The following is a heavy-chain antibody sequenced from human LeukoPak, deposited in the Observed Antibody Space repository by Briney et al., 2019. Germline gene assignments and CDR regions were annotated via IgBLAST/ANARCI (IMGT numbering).Heavy chain of an antibody. V-gene: IGHV3-7*01. CDR1: GFTFSSYW. CDR3: AKDQGSKDYYYMDV. D-gene: IGHD6-6*01. Sequence: GGSLRLSCAASGFTFSSYWMSWVRQAPGKGLEWVANIKQDGSNKYYADSVKGRFTISRDNSKNTLYLQMNSLRAEDTAVYYCAKDQGSKDYYYMDVWGKGTTVTVSS. CDR2: IKQDGSNK. J-gene: IGHJ6*03.